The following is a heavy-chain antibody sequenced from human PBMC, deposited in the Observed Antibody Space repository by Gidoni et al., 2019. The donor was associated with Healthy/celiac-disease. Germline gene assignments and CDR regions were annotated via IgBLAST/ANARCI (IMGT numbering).Heavy chain of an antibody. V-gene: IGHV4-34*01. CDR1: GGSFSGYY. CDR3: ARGRYGQWLRDIFDY. J-gene: IGHJ4*02. Sequence: QVQLQQWSAGLLQPSETLSLTCAVYGGSFSGYYWSWIRQPPGKGLEWIGEINHSGSTNYNPSLKSRVTISVDTSKNQFSLKLSSVTAADTAVYYCARGRYGQWLRDIFDYWGQGTLVTVSS. CDR2: INHSGST. D-gene: IGHD6-19*01.